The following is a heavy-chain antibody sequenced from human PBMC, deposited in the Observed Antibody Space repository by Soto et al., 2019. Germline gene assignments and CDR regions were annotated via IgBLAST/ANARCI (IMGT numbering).Heavy chain of an antibody. Sequence: GGSLRLSCAASGFTFSSYAMHWVRQAPGQRLEWMGWINAGNGNTKYSQKFQGRVTITRDTSASTAYMELSSLRSEDTAVYYCARVIGGLYYFDYWGQGTLVTVSS. D-gene: IGHD3-16*01. CDR2: INAGNGNT. V-gene: IGHV1-3*01. CDR1: GFTFSSYA. CDR3: ARVIGGLYYFDY. J-gene: IGHJ4*02.